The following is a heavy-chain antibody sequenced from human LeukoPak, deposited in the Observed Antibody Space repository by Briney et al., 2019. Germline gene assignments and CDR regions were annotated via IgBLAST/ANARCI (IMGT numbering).Heavy chain of an antibody. CDR3: ASFTGYCSSTSCYPDAFDI. CDR2: INPNSGGT. Sequence: ASVKVSCKASGYTFTGYYMHWVRQAPGQGLEWMGWINPNSGGTNYAQKFQGRVTMTRDTSISTAYMELSRLRSDDTAVYYCASFTGYCSSTSCYPDAFDIWGQGTMVTVSS. D-gene: IGHD2-2*01. J-gene: IGHJ3*02. V-gene: IGHV1-2*02. CDR1: GYTFTGYY.